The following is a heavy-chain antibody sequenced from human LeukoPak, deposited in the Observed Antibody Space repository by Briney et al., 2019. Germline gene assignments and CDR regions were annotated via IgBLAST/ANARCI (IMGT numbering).Heavy chain of an antibody. J-gene: IGHJ5*02. CDR1: GFTFDDYA. D-gene: IGHD2-21*02. V-gene: IGHV3-9*01. CDR3: AKDMYAYCGGDCYPGGFDP. Sequence: GGSLRLSCAASGFTFDDYAMHWVRQAPGKGLEWVSGISWNSGSIGYVDSVKGRFTISRDNAKNSLYLQMNSLRAEDTAVYYCAKDMYAYCGGDCYPGGFDPWGQGTLVTVSS. CDR2: ISWNSGSI.